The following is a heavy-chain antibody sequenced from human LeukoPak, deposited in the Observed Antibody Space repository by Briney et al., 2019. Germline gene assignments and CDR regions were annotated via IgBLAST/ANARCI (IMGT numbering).Heavy chain of an antibody. Sequence: SETLSLTCTVSGGSITGYYWSWIRQPPGRGLEWIGYVHFSGTTSFNPSLKSRVTISVDTSKNQFSLRLSSVTAADTAVYYCAREQYLAYDVFGFWGQETMVTVSS. D-gene: IGHD4-11*01. J-gene: IGHJ3*01. V-gene: IGHV4-59*01. CDR2: VHFSGTT. CDR1: GGSITGYY. CDR3: AREQYLAYDVFGF.